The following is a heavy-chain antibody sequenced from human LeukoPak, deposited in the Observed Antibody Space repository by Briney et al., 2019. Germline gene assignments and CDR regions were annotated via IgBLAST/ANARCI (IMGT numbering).Heavy chain of an antibody. V-gene: IGHV3-30*18. CDR1: GFTFSSYA. CDR2: TSYNGRNN. J-gene: IGHJ4*02. CDR3: AKATNYDFWSGSLGIDH. Sequence: PGGSLRLSCAASGFTFSSYAMHWVRQAPGKGLEWVALTSYNGRNNYYSDSVKGRFSISRDNSQRTVFLQMNNVKTEDTAIYYCAKATNYDFWSGSLGIDHWGQGFLVTVSS. D-gene: IGHD3-3*01.